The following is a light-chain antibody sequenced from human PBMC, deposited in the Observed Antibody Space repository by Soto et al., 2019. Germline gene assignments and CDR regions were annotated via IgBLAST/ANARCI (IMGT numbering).Light chain of an antibody. V-gene: IGKV1-5*01. J-gene: IGKJ2*01. CDR1: QSISSW. Sequence: DIQMTQSPSTLSASVGERATITCRASQSISSWLAWYQQKPGKAPKLLIYDASSLESGVPSRFSGSGSGTQFLRTNSAQHPDYFATYFCQQYNSYPYTFGQGTKLEIK. CDR2: DAS. CDR3: QQYNSYPYT.